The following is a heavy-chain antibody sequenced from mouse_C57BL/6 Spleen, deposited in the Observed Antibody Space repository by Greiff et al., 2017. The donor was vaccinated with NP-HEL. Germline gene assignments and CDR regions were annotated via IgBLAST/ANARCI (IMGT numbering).Heavy chain of an antibody. CDR3: AREVIYDGYYGFAY. D-gene: IGHD2-3*01. J-gene: IGHJ3*01. CDR2: IYPGDGDT. CDR1: GYAFSSYW. Sequence: VKLVESGAELVKPGASVKISCKASGYAFSSYWMNWVKQRPGKGLEWIGQIYPGDGDTNYNGKFKGKATLTADKSSSTAYMQLSSLTSEDSAVYFCAREVIYDGYYGFAYWGQGTLVTVSA. V-gene: IGHV1-80*01.